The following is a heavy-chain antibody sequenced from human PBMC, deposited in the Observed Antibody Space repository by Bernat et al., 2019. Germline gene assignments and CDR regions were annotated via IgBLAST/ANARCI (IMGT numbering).Heavy chain of an antibody. V-gene: IGHV3-23*01. CDR2: ISGSGGST. Sequence: EVQLLESGGGLVQPGGSLRLSCAASGFTFSSYAMSWVRQAPGKGLEWVSAISGSGGSTYYADSVKGRFTISRDNSENTLYLQMNSLRAEDTAVYYCAKVYYYDSSGYYTYPYYFDYWGQGTLVTVSS. CDR3: AKVYYYDSSGYYTYPYYFDY. J-gene: IGHJ4*02. D-gene: IGHD3-22*01. CDR1: GFTFSSYA.